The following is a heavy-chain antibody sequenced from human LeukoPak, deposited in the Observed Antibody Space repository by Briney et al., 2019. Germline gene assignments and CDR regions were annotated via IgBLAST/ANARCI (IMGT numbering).Heavy chain of an antibody. CDR1: GGSISSYY. D-gene: IGHD3-22*01. CDR2: IYTSGST. CDR3: ARERRHYDSSGYHL. Sequence: SETLSLTCTVSGGSISSYYWSWIRQPAGTGLEWIGRIYTSGSTNYNPPLKSRVTMSVDTSKNQFSLKLSSVTAADTAVYYCARERRHYDSSGYHLWGQGTLVTVSS. J-gene: IGHJ5*02. V-gene: IGHV4-4*07.